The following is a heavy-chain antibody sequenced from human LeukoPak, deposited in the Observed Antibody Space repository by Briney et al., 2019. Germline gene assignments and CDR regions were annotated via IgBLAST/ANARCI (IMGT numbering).Heavy chain of an antibody. D-gene: IGHD5-12*01. CDR1: GYTFTSYG. CDR2: ISAYNGNT. CDR3: ARTRSGVATIPLDY. J-gene: IGHJ4*02. V-gene: IGHV1-18*01. Sequence: ASVKVSCKASGYTFTSYGISCVRQAPGQGLEWMGWISAYNGNTNYAQKLQGRVTMNTDTSTSTAYMELRSLRSDDTAVYYCARTRSGVATIPLDYWGQGTLVTVSS.